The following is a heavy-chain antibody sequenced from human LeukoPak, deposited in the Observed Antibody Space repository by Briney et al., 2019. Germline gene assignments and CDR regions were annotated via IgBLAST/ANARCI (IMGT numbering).Heavy chain of an antibody. Sequence: SETLSLTCTVSGGSISSYYWSWIRQPPGKGLEWIGYIYYSGSTNYNPSLKSRVTISVDTSKNQFSLKLSSVTAADTAVYYCARDARGYYDILTGYSPGWFDPWGQGTLVTVSS. J-gene: IGHJ5*02. CDR1: GGSISSYY. CDR2: IYYSGST. CDR3: ARDARGYYDILTGYSPGWFDP. D-gene: IGHD3-9*01. V-gene: IGHV4-59*01.